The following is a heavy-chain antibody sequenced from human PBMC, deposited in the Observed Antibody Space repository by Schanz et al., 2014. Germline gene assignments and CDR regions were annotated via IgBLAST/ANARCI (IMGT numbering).Heavy chain of an antibody. CDR3: ASPSGYSDYGTYFDF. CDR2: ISYDGSNK. D-gene: IGHD5-12*01. V-gene: IGHV3-30-3*01. CDR1: GFTLSSYA. J-gene: IGHJ4*02. Sequence: QVPLVASGGGVVQPGRSLRLSCAAYGFTLSSYAMHWVRQAPGKGLEWVAVISYDGSNKYYADSVKGRFTISRDNSRNTLYLQMNSLRTEDTAVYYCASPSGYSDYGTYFDFWGQGTLVTVSS.